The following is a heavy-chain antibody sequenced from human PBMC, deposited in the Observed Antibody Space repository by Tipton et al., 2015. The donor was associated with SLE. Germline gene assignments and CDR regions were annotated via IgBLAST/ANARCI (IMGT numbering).Heavy chain of an antibody. D-gene: IGHD3-16*01. CDR3: ARGVSGYYHFCYMDV. CDR2: ISHSGSA. Sequence: TLSLTCTIYRGSFSGYHWNWIRQTPEKGLEWIGAISHSGSADYHPSLKSRVTMSLDTSNKHFSLRLSSVTAADTAVYYCARGVSGYYHFCYMDVWGKGTTVTISS. V-gene: IGHV4-34*01. J-gene: IGHJ6*03. CDR1: RGSFSGYH.